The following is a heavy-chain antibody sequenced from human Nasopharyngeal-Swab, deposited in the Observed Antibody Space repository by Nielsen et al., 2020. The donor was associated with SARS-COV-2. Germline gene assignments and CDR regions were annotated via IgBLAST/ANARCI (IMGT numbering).Heavy chain of an antibody. Sequence: GGSLRLSCAASGFTFSSYAMHWVRQAPGKGLEWVAVISYDGSNKYYADSVKGRFTISRDNSKNTLYLQMNSLRAEDTAVYYCAKGDHFLGYCSGGSCYTIDYWGQGTLVTVSS. CDR2: ISYDGSNK. V-gene: IGHV3-30-3*01. D-gene: IGHD2-15*01. CDR3: AKGDHFLGYCSGGSCYTIDY. CDR1: GFTFSSYA. J-gene: IGHJ4*02.